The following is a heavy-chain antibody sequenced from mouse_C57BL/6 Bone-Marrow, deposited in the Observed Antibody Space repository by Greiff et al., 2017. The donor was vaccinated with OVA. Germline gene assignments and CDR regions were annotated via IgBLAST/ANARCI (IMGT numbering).Heavy chain of an antibody. V-gene: IGHV5-4*01. Sequence: EVKLVESGGGLVKPGGSLKLSCAASGFTFSSYAMSWVRQTPDKRLEWVATISDGGSYTYYPDNVKGRFTSSRDNAKNNLYLQMSHLKSEDTAMYYCARDREAVRAMDYWGQGTSVTVSS. CDR2: ISDGGSYT. J-gene: IGHJ4*01. D-gene: IGHD1-1*01. CDR1: GFTFSSYA. CDR3: ARDREAVRAMDY.